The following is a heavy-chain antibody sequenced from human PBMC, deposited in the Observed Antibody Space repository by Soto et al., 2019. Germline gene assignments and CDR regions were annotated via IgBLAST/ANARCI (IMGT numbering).Heavy chain of an antibody. CDR3: ARGGHYGSGSVEFDP. CDR1: GFTFSSYG. D-gene: IGHD3-10*01. V-gene: IGHV3-33*01. J-gene: IGHJ5*02. CDR2: IWYDGSNK. Sequence: GGSLRLSCAASGFTFSSYGMHWVRQAPGKGLEWVAVIWYDGSNKYYADSVKGRFTISRDNSKSTLYLQMNSLRAEDTAVYYCARGGHYGSGSVEFDPWGQGTLVTVSS.